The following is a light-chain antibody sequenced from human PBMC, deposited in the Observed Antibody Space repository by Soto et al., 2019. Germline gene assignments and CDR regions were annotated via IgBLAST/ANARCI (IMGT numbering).Light chain of an antibody. CDR2: DAS. V-gene: IGKV1-5*01. Sequence: IQLIQSPSTLSASVGDRVTITCRASQSISAWLAWYQQRPGKAPKLLIYDASSLDSGVPSRFSGSGSGTEFSLTISSVQPEDFATYYCQQYNSFSVTFGQGTRLEIK. CDR1: QSISAW. J-gene: IGKJ5*01. CDR3: QQYNSFSVT.